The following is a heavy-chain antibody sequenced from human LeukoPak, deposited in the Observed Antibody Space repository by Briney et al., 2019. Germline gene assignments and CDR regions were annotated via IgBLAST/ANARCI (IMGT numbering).Heavy chain of an antibody. D-gene: IGHD3-22*01. J-gene: IGHJ3*02. Sequence: ASVKVSCKASGYTFTSYGISWVRQAPGQGLEWMAWISAYNGNTNYAQKLQGRVTVTTDTSASTAYMELGSLRSDDTAVYYCARDLTTFYYDTSGLGPFDIWGQGTMVTVSS. CDR3: ARDLTTFYYDTSGLGPFDI. CDR1: GYTFTSYG. V-gene: IGHV1-18*01. CDR2: ISAYNGNT.